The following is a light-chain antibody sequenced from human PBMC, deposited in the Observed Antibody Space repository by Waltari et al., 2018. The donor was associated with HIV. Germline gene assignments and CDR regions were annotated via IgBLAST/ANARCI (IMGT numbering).Light chain of an antibody. CDR3: AAWDDTFRWV. CDR2: NNN. Sequence: QSVLTQPPSASGTPGQRVTISCSGGSSNIGSNSVTWYQRLPGTAPKLLIYNNNQRPAGVPDRFSGSKSGTSASLAISGLQSEDEADYYCAAWDDTFRWVFGGGTKLTVL. J-gene: IGLJ3*02. CDR1: SSNIGSNS. V-gene: IGLV1-44*01.